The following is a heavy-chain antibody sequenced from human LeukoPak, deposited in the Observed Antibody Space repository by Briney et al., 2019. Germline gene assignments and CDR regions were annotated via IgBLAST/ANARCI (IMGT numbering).Heavy chain of an antibody. J-gene: IGHJ5*02. CDR3: ARGESYYLSGKDWFYP. CDR1: GGTFSTYA. D-gene: IGHD3-10*01. CDR2: ISPILGIA. V-gene: IGHV1-69*04. Sequence: SVKVSCKPSGGTFSTYAISWVRQAPGQGLEWMGRISPILGIANYAQKFQGRVTITADKSTSTAYMELSSLRSEDAAVYYCARGESYYLSGKDWFYPWGQGTLVTVSS.